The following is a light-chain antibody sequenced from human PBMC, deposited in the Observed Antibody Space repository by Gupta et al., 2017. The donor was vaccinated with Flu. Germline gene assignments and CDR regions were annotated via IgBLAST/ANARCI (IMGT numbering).Light chain of an antibody. CDR2: DNN. V-gene: IGLV3-21*02. J-gene: IGLJ2*01. CDR1: NIGSKS. Sequence: SYVLTQPPTVSVASGQTARPPCGGNNIGSKSVHWYQQKPGQAPVLVVYDNNDRPSGIPERFSGSNSGNTATLTISRVEAGGEADYYCQVWDSSSDHPVFGGGTKLTVL. CDR3: QVWDSSSDHPV.